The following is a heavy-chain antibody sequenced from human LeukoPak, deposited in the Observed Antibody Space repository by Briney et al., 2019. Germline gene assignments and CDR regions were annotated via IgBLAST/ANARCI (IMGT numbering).Heavy chain of an antibody. J-gene: IGHJ5*02. D-gene: IGHD3-3*01. V-gene: IGHV4-39*01. CDR1: GGSISSSSYY. Sequence: PSETLSLTCTASGGSISSSSYYWGWIRQPPGKGLEWIGSIYYSGSTYYNPSLKSRVTISVDTPKNQFSLKLSSVTAADTAVYYCARGVYYDFWSGYYSNWFDPWGQGTLVTVSS. CDR2: IYYSGST. CDR3: ARGVYYDFWSGYYSNWFDP.